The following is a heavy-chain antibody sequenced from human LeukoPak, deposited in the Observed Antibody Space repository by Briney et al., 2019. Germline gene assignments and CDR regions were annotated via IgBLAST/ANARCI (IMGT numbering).Heavy chain of an antibody. Sequence: SETLSLTCTVSGGSISSSSYYWGWIRQPPGEGLEWIGSIYYSGSTYYNPSLKSRVTISVDTSKNQFSLKLSSVTAADTAVYYCARVCGAAAGMPSRPWFDPWGQGTLVTVSS. CDR1: GGSISSSSYY. D-gene: IGHD6-13*01. CDR3: ARVCGAAAGMPSRPWFDP. J-gene: IGHJ5*02. CDR2: IYYSGST. V-gene: IGHV4-39*07.